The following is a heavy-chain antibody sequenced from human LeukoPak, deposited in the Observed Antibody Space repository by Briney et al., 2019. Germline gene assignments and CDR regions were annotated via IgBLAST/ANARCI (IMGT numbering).Heavy chain of an antibody. Sequence: GGSLRLSCAASGFTFSSYGMHWVRQAPGKGLEWVAVISYDGSNKYYADSVKGRFTISRDNSKNTLYLQMNSLRAEDTAVYYCAKDAFGSGSYTFDYWGQGTLVTVPS. V-gene: IGHV3-30*18. CDR1: GFTFSSYG. CDR2: ISYDGSNK. CDR3: AKDAFGSGSYTFDY. J-gene: IGHJ4*02. D-gene: IGHD3-10*01.